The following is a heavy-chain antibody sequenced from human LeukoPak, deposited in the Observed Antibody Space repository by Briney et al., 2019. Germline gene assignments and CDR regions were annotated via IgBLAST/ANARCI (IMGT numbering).Heavy chain of an antibody. CDR2: IYYSGST. CDR3: ARASYGLVHWFDP. CDR1: VGSISSYY. D-gene: IGHD5-18*01. Sequence: SETLSLTCTVSVGSISSYYWCCIRQPPGKGLEWIGYIYYSGSTNYNPSLKSRVTISVDTSKNQFSLKLSSVTAADTAVYYCARASYGLVHWFDPWGQGTLVTVSS. J-gene: IGHJ5*02. V-gene: IGHV4-59*01.